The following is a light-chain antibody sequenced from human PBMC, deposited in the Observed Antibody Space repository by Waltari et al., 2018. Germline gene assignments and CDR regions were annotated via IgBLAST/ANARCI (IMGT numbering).Light chain of an antibody. V-gene: IGKV1-NL1*01. J-gene: IGKJ5*01. Sequence: DIQMAQSPSSLSASVGDRVTITFRASQGLINSLAWYQQKPGKAPKLLLYAASRLESGVPSRFSGSGSGTDYTLTISSLQPEDFATYYCQQYYSTLTTFGQGTRLEIK. CDR2: AAS. CDR3: QQYYSTLTT. CDR1: QGLINS.